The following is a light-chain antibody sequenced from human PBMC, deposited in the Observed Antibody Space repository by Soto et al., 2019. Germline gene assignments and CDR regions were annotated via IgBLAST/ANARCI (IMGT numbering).Light chain of an antibody. J-gene: IGLJ1*01. CDR3: AAWDDSLSGYV. CDR1: SSNIGSNY. CDR2: RNN. Sequence: QSVLTQPPSASGTPGQRVTISCSGSSSNIGSNYGYWYQQLPGTAPKLLIYRNNQRPSGVPDRFSGSKSGTSASLAISGLRSEDEADYDCAAWDDSLSGYVFGTGTKLTVL. V-gene: IGLV1-47*01.